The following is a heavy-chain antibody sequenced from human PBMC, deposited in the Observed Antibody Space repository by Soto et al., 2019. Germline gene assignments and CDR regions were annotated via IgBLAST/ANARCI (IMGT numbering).Heavy chain of an antibody. J-gene: IGHJ5*02. CDR3: ATSNWFDP. V-gene: IGHV4-39*01. Sequence: QLQLQESGPGLVKPSETLSLTCTVSGGSISSRGYYWGWIRQPPGKGLEWIGTIYYSGSTYYNPSLMSRVTISVDTSKNQFSLMLSSVTAADTAVYYCATSNWFDPWGQGTLVTVSS. CDR1: GGSISSRGYY. CDR2: IYYSGST.